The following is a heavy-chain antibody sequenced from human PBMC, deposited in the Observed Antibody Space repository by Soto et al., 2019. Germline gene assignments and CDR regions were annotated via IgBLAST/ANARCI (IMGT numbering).Heavy chain of an antibody. CDR1: GFSFSSHG. J-gene: IGHJ5*02. V-gene: IGHV3-30*18. CDR3: AKDHLPTTITTPWFDP. Sequence: QVQLVGSGGGVVQPGRSLRLSCEASGFSFSSHGMHWVRQAPGKGLEWLAVISYDGNNKYYADSVKGRFSISRDNYKITLYLQMNSLRAEDTAVYYCAKDHLPTTITTPWFDPWGQGTLVTVSS. CDR2: ISYDGNNK. D-gene: IGHD4-17*01.